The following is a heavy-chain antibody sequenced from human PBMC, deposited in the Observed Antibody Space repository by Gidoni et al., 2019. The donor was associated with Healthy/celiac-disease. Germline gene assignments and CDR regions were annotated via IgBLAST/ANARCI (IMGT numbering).Heavy chain of an antibody. CDR1: GGSISRGGYY. D-gene: IGHD3-10*01. J-gene: IGHJ4*02. V-gene: IGHV4-31*03. Sequence: QVQLQESGPGLVKPSQTLSLTCTVSGGSISRGGYYWSWIRQHPGKGLEWIGYIYYSGSTYYNPSLKSRVTISVDTSKNQFSLKLSSVTAADTAVYYCAREGLWFGESSLDYWGQGTLVTVSS. CDR3: AREGLWFGESSLDY. CDR2: IYYSGST.